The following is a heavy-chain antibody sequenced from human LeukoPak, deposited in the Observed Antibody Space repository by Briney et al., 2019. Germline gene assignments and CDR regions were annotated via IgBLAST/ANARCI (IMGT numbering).Heavy chain of an antibody. CDR3: ARGPSGYVNWFDP. CDR2: IYYSGST. CDR1: GGSISSYY. J-gene: IGHJ5*02. D-gene: IGHD3-22*01. V-gene: IGHV4-59*12. Sequence: SETLSLTCTVSGGSISSYYWSWIRQPPGKGLEWIGYIYYSGSTNYNPSLKSRVTISVDTSKNQFSLKLSSVTAADTAVYYCARGPSGYVNWFDPWGQGTLVTVSS.